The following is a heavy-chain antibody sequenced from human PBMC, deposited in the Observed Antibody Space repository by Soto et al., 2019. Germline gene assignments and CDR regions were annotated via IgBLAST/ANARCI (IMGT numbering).Heavy chain of an antibody. CDR2: INPNSGGT. J-gene: IGHJ5*02. CDR1: GYTFTGYY. V-gene: IGHV1-2*02. D-gene: IGHD2-2*01. CDR3: ARGVVPAAPFAP. Sequence: QVKLVQSGAEVKKPGASVKVSCKASGYTFTGYYMHWVRQAPGQGLEWMGWINPNSGGTNYAQKFQGRVTMTRDTSMSTAYMALCRLRSDDTVVYYCARGVVPAAPFAPWGQVTLVTVAS.